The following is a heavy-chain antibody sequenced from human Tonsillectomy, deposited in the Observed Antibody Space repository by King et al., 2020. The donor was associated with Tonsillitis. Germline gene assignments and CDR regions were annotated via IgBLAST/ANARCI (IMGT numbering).Heavy chain of an antibody. J-gene: IGHJ4*02. D-gene: IGHD5-24*01. CDR3: ARTREMATTKGGYFEY. CDR2: IYLGDSDT. V-gene: IGHV5-51*01. Sequence: DVQLVESGAEVKKPGESLKISCKGSGYSFTSYWIGWVRQMPGKGLEWMGIIYLGDSDTRYSPSFQGQVTISADKSISTAYLQWSSLKASDTAMYYCARTREMATTKGGYFEYWGQGTLVTVSS. CDR1: GYSFTSYW.